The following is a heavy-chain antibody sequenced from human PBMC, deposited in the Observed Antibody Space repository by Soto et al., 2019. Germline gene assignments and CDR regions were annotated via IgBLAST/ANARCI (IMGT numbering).Heavy chain of an antibody. CDR3: ARPSSWEATWYFDL. D-gene: IGHD1-26*01. V-gene: IGHV3-11*05. CDR1: GFTFSDYY. J-gene: IGHJ2*01. CDR2: ISSSSSYT. Sequence: QVQLVESGGGLVKPGGSLRLSCAASGFTFSDYYMSWIRQAPGKGLEWVSYISSSSSYTNYADSVKGRFTISRDNAKNSLYLQMNSLRADDTAVYYCARPSSWEATWYFDLGGRGTLVTVSS.